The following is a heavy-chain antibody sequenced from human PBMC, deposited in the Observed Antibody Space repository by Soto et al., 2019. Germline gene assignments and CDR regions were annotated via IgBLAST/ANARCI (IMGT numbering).Heavy chain of an antibody. CDR2: ISCDGSNK. CDR3: AKGAGRIAARRDFDY. Sequence: QVQLVESGGGVVQPGRSLRLSCAASGFTFSSYDIHWVRQAPGKGLEWVAVISCDGSNKYYADSGKGRFTFSRDNSRNTAYLAVNSLRTGDTAIYYCAKGAGRIAARRDFDYWGQGTLVTVSS. J-gene: IGHJ4*02. CDR1: GFTFSSYD. D-gene: IGHD6-6*01. V-gene: IGHV3-30*18.